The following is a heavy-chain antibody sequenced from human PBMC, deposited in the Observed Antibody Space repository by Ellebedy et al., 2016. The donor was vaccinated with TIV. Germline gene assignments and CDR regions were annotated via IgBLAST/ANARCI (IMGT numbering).Heavy chain of an antibody. CDR3: ARLSRVYHSSGYNWFDP. Sequence: AASVKVSCKASGYTFTTYAMHWARQAPGQRLEWMGWINAGNGNTKYSQKFQGRVTITRDTSACTAYMGLSSLRSEDTGVYYCARLSRVYHSSGYNWFDPWGQGTPVTVSS. J-gene: IGHJ5*02. D-gene: IGHD3-22*01. V-gene: IGHV1-3*01. CDR1: GYTFTTYA. CDR2: INAGNGNT.